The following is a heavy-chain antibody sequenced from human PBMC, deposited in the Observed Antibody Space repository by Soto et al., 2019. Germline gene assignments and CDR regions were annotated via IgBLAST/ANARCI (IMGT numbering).Heavy chain of an antibody. D-gene: IGHD5-12*01. Sequence: SETLSLTCTVSGGSISSGDYYWTWIRQHPGKGLEWIGYIYYSGTTYYNPSLKSRLTIFVDTSKNLYLQMNSLRVEDTAIYYCARNTITQPHYWGQGTLVTVSS. CDR1: GGSISSGDYY. J-gene: IGHJ4*02. CDR2: IYYSGTT. V-gene: IGHV4-31*03. CDR3: ARNTITQPHY.